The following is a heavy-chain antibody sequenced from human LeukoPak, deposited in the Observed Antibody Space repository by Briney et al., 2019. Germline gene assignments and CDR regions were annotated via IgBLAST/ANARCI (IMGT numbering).Heavy chain of an antibody. CDR3: AKDHYMVRGVIITDKTFDY. CDR1: EFTFSSYW. Sequence: GGSLRLSCAASEFTFSSYWMSWVRQAPGKGLEWVATVKQDGSETYDVDSVKGRFTISRDNAKNTLYLQMNSLRAEDTAVYYCAKDHYMVRGVIITDKTFDYWGQGTLVTVSS. D-gene: IGHD3-10*01. CDR2: VKQDGSET. J-gene: IGHJ4*02. V-gene: IGHV3-7*03.